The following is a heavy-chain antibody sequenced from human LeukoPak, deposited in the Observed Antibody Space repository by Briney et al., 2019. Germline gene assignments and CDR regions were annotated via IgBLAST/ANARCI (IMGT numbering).Heavy chain of an antibody. D-gene: IGHD3-3*01. CDR1: GFTFSDYY. Sequence: GGSLRLSCAASGFTFSDYYMSWIRQAPGKGLEWVSYISSSGSTIYYADSVKGRFTISRDNSKNTLYLQMNSLRAEDTAVYYCAKDSHYDFWSGYSLYWGQGTLVTVSS. V-gene: IGHV3-11*01. J-gene: IGHJ4*02. CDR2: ISSSGSTI. CDR3: AKDSHYDFWSGYSLY.